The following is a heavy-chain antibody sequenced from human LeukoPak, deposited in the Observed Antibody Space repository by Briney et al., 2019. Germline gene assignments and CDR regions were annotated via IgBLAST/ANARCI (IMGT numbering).Heavy chain of an antibody. D-gene: IGHD4-17*01. CDR3: AKGTVTTFGFLDY. V-gene: IGHV3-9*01. CDR1: GFTFDDYA. CDR2: ISWNSGSI. Sequence: GGSLRLSCAASGFTFDDYAMHWVRQAPGKGLEWVSGISWNSGSIGYADSVKGRFTISRDNAKNSLYLQMNSLRAEDTALYYCAKGTVTTFGFLDYWGQGTLVTVSS. J-gene: IGHJ4*02.